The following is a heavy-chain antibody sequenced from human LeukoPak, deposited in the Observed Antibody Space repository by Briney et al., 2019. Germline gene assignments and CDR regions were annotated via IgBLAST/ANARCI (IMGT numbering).Heavy chain of an antibody. CDR1: GGSISSYY. V-gene: IGHV4-59*01. CDR3: ARGKVGYSYGYYYYYMDV. J-gene: IGHJ6*03. CDR2: IYYSGST. D-gene: IGHD5-18*01. Sequence: SETLTLTCTVSGGSISSYYWSWIRQPPGKGLEWIGYIYYSGSTNYNPSLKSRVTISVDTSKNQFSLKLSSVTAADTAVYYCARGKVGYSYGYYYYYMDVWGKGTTVTVSS.